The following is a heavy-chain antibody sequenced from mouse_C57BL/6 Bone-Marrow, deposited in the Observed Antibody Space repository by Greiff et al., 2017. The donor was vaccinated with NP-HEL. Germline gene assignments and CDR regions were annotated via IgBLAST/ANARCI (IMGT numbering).Heavy chain of an antibody. V-gene: IGHV1-81*01. CDR2: IYPRSGNT. Sequence: QVHVKQSGAELARPGASVKLSCKASGYTFTSYGISWVKQRTGQGLEWIGEIYPRSGNTYYNEKFKGKATLPADKSSSTAYMELRSLTSEDSAVYFGARGGLGRGYFDVWGTGTTVTVSS. CDR1: GYTFTSYG. CDR3: ARGGLGRGYFDV. D-gene: IGHD4-1*01. J-gene: IGHJ1*03.